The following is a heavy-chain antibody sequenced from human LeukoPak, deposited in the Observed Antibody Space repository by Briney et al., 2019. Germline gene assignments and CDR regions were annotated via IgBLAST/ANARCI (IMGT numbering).Heavy chain of an antibody. D-gene: IGHD6-19*01. V-gene: IGHV3-11*01. CDR2: ISSSGSSI. CDR1: GFTISDYY. J-gene: IGHJ4*02. CDR3: AREYSSGWYIVDY. Sequence: GGSLRLSCAASGFTISDYYMSWIRQAPGKGLEWVSYISSSGSSIYYADSVKGRFTISRDNAKNSLYLQMNSLRAEDTAVYYCAREYSSGWYIVDYWGQGTLVTVSS.